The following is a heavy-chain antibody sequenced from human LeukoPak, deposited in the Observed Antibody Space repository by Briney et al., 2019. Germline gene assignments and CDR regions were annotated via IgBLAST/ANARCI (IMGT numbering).Heavy chain of an antibody. Sequence: ASVKVSCKASGYTFTSYYMHWVRQAPGQGLEWMGIINPSGGSTSYAQKFQGRVTMTRDTSTSTAYMELRSLRSDDTAVYYCARDQNLVVVAADDAFDIWGQGTMVTVSS. CDR3: ARDQNLVVVAADDAFDI. V-gene: IGHV1-46*01. J-gene: IGHJ3*02. D-gene: IGHD2-15*01. CDR2: INPSGGST. CDR1: GYTFTSYY.